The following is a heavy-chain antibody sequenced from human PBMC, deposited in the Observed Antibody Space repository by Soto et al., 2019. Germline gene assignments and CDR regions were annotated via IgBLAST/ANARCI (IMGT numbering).Heavy chain of an antibody. J-gene: IGHJ4*01. CDR1: GFTFSSYS. CDR3: ARGGDDYDILTGYFY. V-gene: IGHV3-21*01. CDR2: ISSSSSYI. D-gene: IGHD3-9*01. Sequence: EVQLVESGGGLVKPGGSLRLSCAASGFTFSSYSMNWVRQAPGKGLEWVSSISSSSSYIYYADSVKGRFTISRDNAKNSLYLQMNSLRAEDTAVYYCARGGDDYDILTGYFYWGQEPWSPSPQ.